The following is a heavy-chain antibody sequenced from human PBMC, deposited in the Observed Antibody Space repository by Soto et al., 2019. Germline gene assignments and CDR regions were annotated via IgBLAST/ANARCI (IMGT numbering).Heavy chain of an antibody. CDR2: INHSGST. V-gene: IGHV4-34*01. CDR1: GGSFSGYY. CDR3: ARKSDYIWGREFDY. J-gene: IGHJ4*02. D-gene: IGHD3-16*01. Sequence: SETLSLTCAVYGGSFSGYYWSWIRQPPGKGLEWIGEINHSGSTNYNPSLKSRVTISVDTSKNQFSLKLSSVTAADTAVYYCARKSDYIWGREFDYWGQGTLVTVSS.